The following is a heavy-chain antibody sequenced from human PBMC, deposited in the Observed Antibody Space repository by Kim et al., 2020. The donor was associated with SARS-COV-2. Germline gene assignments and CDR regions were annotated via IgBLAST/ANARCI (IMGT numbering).Heavy chain of an antibody. J-gene: IGHJ4*02. D-gene: IGHD6-19*01. CDR1: GFTFSSYA. CDR2: ISGSGGST. V-gene: IGHV3-23*01. Sequence: GGSLRLSCAASGFTFSSYAMSWVRQAPGKGLEWVSAISGSGGSTYYADSVKGRFTISRDNSKNTLYLQMNSLRAEDTAVYYCASWLAGGQGFDYWGQGTLVPVSS. CDR3: ASWLAGGQGFDY.